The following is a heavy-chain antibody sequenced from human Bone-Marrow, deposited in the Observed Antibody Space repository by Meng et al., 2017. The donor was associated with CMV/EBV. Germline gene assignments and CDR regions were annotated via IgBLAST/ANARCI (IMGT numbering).Heavy chain of an antibody. V-gene: IGHV1-46*01. D-gene: IGHD2-8*01. CDR1: GGTFSSYA. CDR3: ARGTPNKECSNGVCYSRRYYYYGMDV. J-gene: IGHJ6*02. CDR2: INPSGGST. Sequence: ASVKVSCKASGGTFSSYAISWVRQAPGQGLEWMGIINPSGGSTSYAQKFQGRVTMTRDTSTSTVHMELSSLRSEDTAVYHCARGTPNKECSNGVCYSRRYYYYGMDVWGQGTTVTVSS.